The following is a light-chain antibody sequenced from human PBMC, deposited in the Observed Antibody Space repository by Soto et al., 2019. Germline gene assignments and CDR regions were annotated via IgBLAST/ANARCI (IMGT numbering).Light chain of an antibody. CDR1: SSDVGGYNY. Sequence: QSALTQPASVSGSPGQSITISCTGTSSDVGGYNYVSWYQQHPCKAPKLMIYDVSNRPSGVSNRFSGTKSGNTASLTISGLQGEDEADYFCSSYTSSSTLYVFGTGTKLTVL. CDR3: SSYTSSSTLYV. J-gene: IGLJ1*01. V-gene: IGLV2-14*01. CDR2: DVS.